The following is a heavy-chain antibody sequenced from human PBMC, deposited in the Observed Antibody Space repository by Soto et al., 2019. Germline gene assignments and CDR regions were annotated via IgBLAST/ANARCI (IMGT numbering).Heavy chain of an antibody. CDR2: FDPEDGET. D-gene: IGHD3-22*01. Sequence: ASVKVSCKVSGYTLTELSMHWVRQAPGKGLEWMGGFDPEDGETIYAQKFQGRVTMTEDTSTDTAYMELSSLRSEDTAVYYCATRTYYYDSSGYYYEYWGRGTLVTVSS. J-gene: IGHJ4*02. CDR1: GYTLTELS. V-gene: IGHV1-24*01. CDR3: ATRTYYYDSSGYYYEY.